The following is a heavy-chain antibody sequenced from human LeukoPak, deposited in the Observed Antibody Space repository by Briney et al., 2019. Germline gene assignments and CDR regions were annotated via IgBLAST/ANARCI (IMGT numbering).Heavy chain of an antibody. CDR1: GGSISSSGHY. D-gene: IGHD3-22*01. Sequence: SETLSLTCTVSGGSISSSGHYWGWIRQPPGKGLEWIGSIYYRGSTYYKPSLKSRVTISLDTSKNQISLNLSSVTAADTAVYYCARGRGRVVLITTSRWAFWFDPWGQGTLVTVSS. V-gene: IGHV4-39*07. CDR2: IYYRGST. CDR3: ARGRGRVVLITTSRWAFWFDP. J-gene: IGHJ5*02.